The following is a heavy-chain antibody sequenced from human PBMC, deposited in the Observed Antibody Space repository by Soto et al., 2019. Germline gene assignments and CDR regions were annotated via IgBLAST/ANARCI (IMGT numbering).Heavy chain of an antibody. J-gene: IGHJ6*02. Sequence: HPGGSLRLSCAASGFTFDDYTMHWVRQAPGKGLEWVSLISWDGGSTYYADSVKGRFTISRDNSKNSLYLQMNSLRTEDTALYYCANGVGATGDGMDVWGQGTTVTVSS. CDR3: ANGVGATGDGMDV. CDR2: ISWDGGST. V-gene: IGHV3-43*01. CDR1: GFTFDDYT. D-gene: IGHD1-26*01.